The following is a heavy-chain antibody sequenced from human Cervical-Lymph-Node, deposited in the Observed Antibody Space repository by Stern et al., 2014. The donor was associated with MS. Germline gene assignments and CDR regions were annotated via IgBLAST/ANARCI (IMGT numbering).Heavy chain of an antibody. CDR3: APPTYGLFH. Sequence: VQLVESGTEVKKPGSSVKVSCKAAGDTFDRYGISRVRQAPGQGLEGRGGLFPFLATPISAQKFQGRVPMTADESTPTAYRDLTSLSVEDTAVYYCAPPTYGLFHGGQGTLVTVSS. CDR2: LFPFLATP. CDR1: GDTFDRYG. V-gene: IGHV1-69*01. J-gene: IGHJ4*02. D-gene: IGHD3-10*01.